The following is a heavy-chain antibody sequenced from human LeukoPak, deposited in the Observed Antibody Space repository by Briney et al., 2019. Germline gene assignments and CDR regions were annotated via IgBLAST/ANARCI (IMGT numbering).Heavy chain of an antibody. CDR2: IYYSGST. CDR1: GGSISSYY. V-gene: IGHV4-59*01. Sequence: SETLSLTCTVSGGSISSYYWSWIRQPPGKGLEWIGYIYYSGSTNYNPSLKSRVTISVDTSKNQFSLKLSSVTAADTAVYYCARVRGIAARSAFDIWGQGTMVTVSS. CDR3: ARVRGIAARSAFDI. D-gene: IGHD6-6*01. J-gene: IGHJ3*02.